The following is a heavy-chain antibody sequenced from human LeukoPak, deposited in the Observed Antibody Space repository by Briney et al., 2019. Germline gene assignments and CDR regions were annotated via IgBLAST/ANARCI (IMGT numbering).Heavy chain of an antibody. Sequence: GGSLRLSCTASGFTFSSHAMSWVRQAPGKGLEWVSAFVASGDYTYYADSVRGRFTTSRDNSKSTLYLQMNSLTAEDTAVYYCARSPPSCRGNCYSTFDYWGQGTLVSVSS. D-gene: IGHD2-21*01. CDR1: GFTFSSHA. CDR2: FVASGDYT. J-gene: IGHJ4*02. CDR3: ARSPPSCRGNCYSTFDY. V-gene: IGHV3-23*01.